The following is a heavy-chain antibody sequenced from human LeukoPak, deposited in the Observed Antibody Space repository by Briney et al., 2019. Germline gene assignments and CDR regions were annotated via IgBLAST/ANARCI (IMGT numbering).Heavy chain of an antibody. J-gene: IGHJ4*02. D-gene: IGHD6-13*01. CDR3: ARVGEQLAFDS. Sequence: GGSLRLSCAASGFTFDDYGMSWVRQAPGKGLEWVSSISASSSYIYYADSVKGRFTISRDNAKNSLSLQMNSLRAEDTAVYYCARVGEQLAFDSWGQGTLVTVSS. CDR1: GFTFDDYG. V-gene: IGHV3-21*01. CDR2: ISASSSYI.